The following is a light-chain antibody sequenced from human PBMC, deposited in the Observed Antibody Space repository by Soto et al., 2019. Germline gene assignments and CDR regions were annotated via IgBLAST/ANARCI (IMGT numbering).Light chain of an antibody. Sequence: QSALTQPTSVSGSPGQSITISCTGNSNDIGAYNYVSWYQQHPGKAPRLLIHGVRNRPPGISSRFSASKSGLTASLAISGLLPEDEADYFCSSFTTTRLYVFGRGTKVTVL. CDR2: GVR. CDR3: SSFTTTRLYV. V-gene: IGLV2-14*01. J-gene: IGLJ1*01. CDR1: SNDIGAYNY.